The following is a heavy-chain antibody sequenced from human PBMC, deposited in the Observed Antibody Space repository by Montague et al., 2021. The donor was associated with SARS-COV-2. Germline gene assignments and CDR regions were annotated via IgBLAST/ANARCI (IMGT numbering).Heavy chain of an antibody. CDR2: IYHGGNT. J-gene: IGHJ2*01. V-gene: IGHV4-59*01. CDR1: GGSISGYY. Sequence: SETLSLTCTVSGGSISGYYWSWIRQPPGKGLEWIGYIYHGGNTKYDPSLKSRVSISADTSKNQFSLRLSSVTAADTAVYYCAREYRIELWQTNWYFGLWGRGTLVTVSS. D-gene: IGHD5-18*01. CDR3: AREYRIELWQTNWYFGL.